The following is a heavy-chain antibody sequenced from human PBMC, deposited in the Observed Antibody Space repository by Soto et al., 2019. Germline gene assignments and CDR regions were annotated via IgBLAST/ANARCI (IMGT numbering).Heavy chain of an antibody. J-gene: IGHJ4*02. D-gene: IGHD2-15*01. CDR2: IYSSGAT. CDR1: GGSISSYY. V-gene: IGHV4-4*07. Sequence: QVQLQESGPGLVKPSDILSLSCTVSGGSISSYYWNWIRQPAGKGLEWIGRIYSSGATNYNPSLKSRVTMSTDTSTNHFSLRLTSVTPADTAVYYCAREHKVVNDFEFWGQGILVTVSS. CDR3: AREHKVVNDFEF.